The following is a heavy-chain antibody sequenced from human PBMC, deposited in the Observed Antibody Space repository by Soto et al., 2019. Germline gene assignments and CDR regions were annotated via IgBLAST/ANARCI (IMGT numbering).Heavy chain of an antibody. CDR3: TTTNIVATTASNYFDY. V-gene: IGHV3-49*03. CDR1: GFTFGDYA. Sequence: GGSLRFSCTASGFTFGDYAMSWFRQAPGKGLEWVGFIRSKAYGGTTEYAASVKGRFTISRDDSKSIAYLQMNSLKTEDTAVYYCTTTNIVATTASNYFDYWGQGTLVTVSS. CDR2: IRSKAYGGTT. J-gene: IGHJ4*02. D-gene: IGHD5-12*01.